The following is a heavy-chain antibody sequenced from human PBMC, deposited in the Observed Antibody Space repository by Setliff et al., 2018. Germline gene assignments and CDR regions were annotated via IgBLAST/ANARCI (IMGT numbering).Heavy chain of an antibody. J-gene: IGHJ2*01. Sequence: PGESLKISCAASGFTFSSYSINWVRQAPGKGLEWVSYISSSSSTIYYADSVKGRFTISRDNAKNSLYLRMNSLRAEDTAVYYCARVAGRGRYWYFDLWGRGTLVTVSS. CDR3: ARVAGRGRYWYFDL. CDR2: ISSSSSTI. CDR1: GFTFSSYS. V-gene: IGHV3-48*04.